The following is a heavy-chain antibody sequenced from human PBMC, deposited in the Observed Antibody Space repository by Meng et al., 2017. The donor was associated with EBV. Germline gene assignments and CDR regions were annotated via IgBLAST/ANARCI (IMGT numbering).Heavy chain of an antibody. Sequence: QVQLVKAGGEVKKPGASVKVSCKASGYTFTSYYMHWVRQAPGQGLEWMGIINPSGGSTSYAQKFQGRVTMTRDTSTSTVYMALSSLRSEDTAVYYCARDPAGAVAGTHFDYWGQGTLVTVSS. CDR1: GYTFTSYY. V-gene: IGHV1-46*01. CDR2: INPSGGST. CDR3: ARDPAGAVAGTHFDY. J-gene: IGHJ4*02. D-gene: IGHD6-19*01.